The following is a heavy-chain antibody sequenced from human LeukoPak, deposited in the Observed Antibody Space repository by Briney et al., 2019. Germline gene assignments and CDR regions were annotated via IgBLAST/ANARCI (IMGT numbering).Heavy chain of an antibody. CDR3: ARDGGGLTGYIEPTDFDY. CDR1: GGTFSNYA. CDR2: IIPIFGTA. V-gene: IGHV1-69*06. J-gene: IGHJ4*02. D-gene: IGHD3-9*01. Sequence: SVKVSCKASGGTFSNYAISWVRQAPGQGLEWMGGIIPIFGTANYAQKFRGRVTITADKSTRTAYMELSSLRSEDTAVYYCARDGGGLTGYIEPTDFDYWGQGTLVTVSS.